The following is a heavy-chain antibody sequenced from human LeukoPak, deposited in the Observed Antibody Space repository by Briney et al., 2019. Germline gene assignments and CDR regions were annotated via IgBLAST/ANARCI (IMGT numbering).Heavy chain of an antibody. Sequence: GGSLRLSCAASGFTFSSYAVSWVRQAPGKGLEWVSAISGSGGSTYYADSVKGRFTISRDNSKNTLYLQMNSLRAEDTAVYYCAKDSRSSSNAFDIWGQGTMVTVSS. V-gene: IGHV3-23*01. CDR2: ISGSGGST. CDR3: AKDSRSSSNAFDI. D-gene: IGHD6-6*01. CDR1: GFTFSSYA. J-gene: IGHJ3*02.